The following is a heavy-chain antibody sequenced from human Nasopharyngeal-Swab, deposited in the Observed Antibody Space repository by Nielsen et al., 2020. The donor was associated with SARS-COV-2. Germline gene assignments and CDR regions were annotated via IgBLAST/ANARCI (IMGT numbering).Heavy chain of an antibody. CDR1: GGSISSSSYY. Sequence: SETLYLTCTVSGGSISSSSYYWGWIRQPPGKGLEWIGSIYYSGSTYYNPSLKSRVTISVDTSKNQFSLKLSSVTAADTAVYYCARRGWFGEFVFDYWGQGTLVTVSS. CDR3: ARRGWFGEFVFDY. D-gene: IGHD3-10*01. J-gene: IGHJ4*02. V-gene: IGHV4-39*07. CDR2: IYYSGST.